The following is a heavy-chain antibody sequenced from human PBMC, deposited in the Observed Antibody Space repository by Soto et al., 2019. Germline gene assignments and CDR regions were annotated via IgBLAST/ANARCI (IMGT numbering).Heavy chain of an antibody. V-gene: IGHV1-69*02. CDR3: ARTSYYDFWSGYPTGAAFDI. CDR2: IIPILGIA. Sequence: QVQLVQSGAEVKKPGSSVKVSCKASGGTFSSYTISWLRQAPGQGLEWMGRIIPILGIANYAQKFQGRVTITADKSTSTAYMELSSLRSEDTAVYYCARTSYYDFWSGYPTGAAFDIWGQGTMVTVSS. CDR1: GGTFSSYT. D-gene: IGHD3-3*01. J-gene: IGHJ3*02.